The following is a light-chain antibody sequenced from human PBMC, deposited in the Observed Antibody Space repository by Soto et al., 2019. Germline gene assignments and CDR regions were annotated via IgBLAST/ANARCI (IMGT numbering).Light chain of an antibody. V-gene: IGLV2-23*02. J-gene: IGLJ1*01. CDR2: EVA. CDR3: SSDAGTSSYL. CDR1: NSDLGSFNF. Sequence: QSALTQPASVSGSPGQSITISCTRTNSDLGSFNFVSWYQQHPGKAPKVMIYEVAKRPSGISDRFSGSKSGNTASLTISGLQVEDETDYYCSSDAGTSSYLFGTGTKVPVL.